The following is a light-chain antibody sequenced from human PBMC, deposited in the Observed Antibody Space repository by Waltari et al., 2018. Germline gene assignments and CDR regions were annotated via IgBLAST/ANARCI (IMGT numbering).Light chain of an antibody. J-gene: IGKJ2*03. V-gene: IGKV1-NL1*01. Sequence: DIQLTQSPSSLSASIGDTVTTTCRASQGISTFLAWYQRKPGKAPELLVSAASTLRSGIPSRFSGSGSGADFTLTISSLQPADFATYYCQHYYTHPYSFGQGTKLEIK. CDR2: AAS. CDR3: QHYYTHPYS. CDR1: QGISTF.